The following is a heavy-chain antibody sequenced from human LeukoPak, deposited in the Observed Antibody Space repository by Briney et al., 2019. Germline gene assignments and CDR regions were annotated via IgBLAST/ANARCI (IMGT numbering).Heavy chain of an antibody. CDR3: ARAYDSSGYYYHDFDY. CDR1: GYTFTSYY. CDR2: INPSGGST. V-gene: IGHV1-46*01. D-gene: IGHD3-22*01. J-gene: IGHJ4*02. Sequence: ASVKVSCTASGYTFTSYYMHWVRQAPGQGLEWMGIINPSGGSTSYAQKFQGRVTMTRDTSTSTVYMELSSLRSEDTAVYYCARAYDSSGYYYHDFDYWGQGALVTVSS.